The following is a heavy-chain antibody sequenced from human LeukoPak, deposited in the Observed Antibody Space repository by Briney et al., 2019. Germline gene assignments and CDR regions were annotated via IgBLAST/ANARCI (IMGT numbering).Heavy chain of an antibody. D-gene: IGHD4-17*01. V-gene: IGHV1-18*01. CDR1: GYTFTSYG. CDR2: ISAYNGNT. Sequence: ASVKVSCKASGYTFTSYGISWVRQAPGQGLEWMGWISAYNGNTNYAQKLQGRVTMTTDTSTSTAYMELRSLRSDDTAVYYCARGLDDYGNRHYYMDVWGKGTTVTISS. J-gene: IGHJ6*03. CDR3: ARGLDDYGNRHYYMDV.